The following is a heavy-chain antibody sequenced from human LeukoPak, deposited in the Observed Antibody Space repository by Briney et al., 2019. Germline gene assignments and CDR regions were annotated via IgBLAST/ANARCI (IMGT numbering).Heavy chain of an antibody. CDR1: GFTFNDYY. Sequence: PGGPLRLCCAASGFTFNDYYMTWLRQAPGKGLEWVSYISSTGSYTDYVESAKRRFTITRDTAKNSLYLQMNSLRDEDTAVYYCATEKAFAFDIWGQGTVVTVSS. V-gene: IGHV3-11*06. J-gene: IGHJ3*02. CDR3: ATEKAFAFDI. CDR2: ISSTGSYT.